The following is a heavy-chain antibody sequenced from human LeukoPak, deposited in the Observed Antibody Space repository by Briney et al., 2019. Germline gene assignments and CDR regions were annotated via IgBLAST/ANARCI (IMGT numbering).Heavy chain of an antibody. J-gene: IGHJ4*02. CDR1: GYTFTGYY. D-gene: IGHD6-13*01. CDR2: INPNNGGT. Sequence: RASVKVSCKASGYTFTGYYMHWVRQAPGQGLEWMGRINPNNGGTNYAQTFQGRVTMTRDTSITTAYLEVSSLRSDDTAVYYCARGEYSSSWDHYYFDYWGQGTLVTVSS. CDR3: ARGEYSSSWDHYYFDY. V-gene: IGHV1-2*06.